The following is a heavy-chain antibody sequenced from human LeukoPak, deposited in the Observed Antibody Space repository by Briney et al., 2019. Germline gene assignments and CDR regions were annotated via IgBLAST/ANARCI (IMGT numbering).Heavy chain of an antibody. CDR1: GFSFNNYA. V-gene: IGHV3-23*01. Sequence: GGSLRLSCAASGFSFNNYAMSWVRQAPGKGMEWVSVICGSGSNSFYADSVKGWLSISRDECRNMLFMQMNSQRVEDTAVYYCSGCTSCYADSVKGSFTISRDYSRNMLFLQMNSLCFEDTAVYYCAKGTGTSCYTAADYWGQGTLVAVS. J-gene: IGHJ4*02. CDR2: ICGSGSNS. D-gene: IGHD3-22*01. CDR3: SGCTSCYADSVKGSFTISRDYSRNMLFLQMNSLCFEDTAVYYCAKGTGTSCYTAADY.